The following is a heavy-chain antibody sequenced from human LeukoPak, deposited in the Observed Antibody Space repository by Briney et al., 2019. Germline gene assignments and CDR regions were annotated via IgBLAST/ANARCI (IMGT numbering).Heavy chain of an antibody. CDR2: IKQDGSEE. J-gene: IGHJ1*01. Sequence: GGSLRLSCVASGFTFSRYWMTWVRQAPGEGLEWVANIKQDGSEEYYADSMRGRFTVSRDNAKSSLYLQINSLRAEDTAVYYCARDQVYSSGTYLRYFQFGGQGTPVTVSS. CDR3: ARDQVYSSGTYLRYFQF. D-gene: IGHD3-22*01. V-gene: IGHV3-7*03. CDR1: GFTFSRYW.